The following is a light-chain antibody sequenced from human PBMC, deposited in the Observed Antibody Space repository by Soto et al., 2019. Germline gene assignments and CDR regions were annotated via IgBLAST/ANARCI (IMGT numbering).Light chain of an antibody. J-gene: IGKJ1*01. Sequence: EIVLTQSPGTLSLSPGERATLSCRASHTISSSYLAWYQQKAGQAPRLLMYGISRRATGIPDRFSGSGSGTDFTLTITRLEPEDFAMYYCQQYVTSSPRTFGQGTKVEIK. CDR3: QQYVTSSPRT. V-gene: IGKV3-20*01. CDR1: HTISSSY. CDR2: GIS.